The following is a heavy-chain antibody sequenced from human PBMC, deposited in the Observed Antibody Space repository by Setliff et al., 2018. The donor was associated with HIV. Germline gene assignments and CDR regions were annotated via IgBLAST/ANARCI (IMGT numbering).Heavy chain of an antibody. CDR3: ARDAGTGGPGRWVDP. V-gene: IGHV1-18*01. J-gene: IGHJ5*02. CDR2: ISTYNDNT. D-gene: IGHD1-1*01. CDR1: GYTFSTYG. Sequence: ASVKVSCKASGYTFSTYGINWVRQVPGQGLEWMGWISTYNDNTNYAQKLQGRVTMTTDTSKYTAYMELRSLKYDDTGVYYCARDAGTGGPGRWVDPWGQGTMVTVSS.